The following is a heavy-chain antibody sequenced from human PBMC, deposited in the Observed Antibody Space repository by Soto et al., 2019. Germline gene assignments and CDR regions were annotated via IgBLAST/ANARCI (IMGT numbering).Heavy chain of an antibody. CDR1: GGSISSYY. V-gene: IGHV4-59*01. D-gene: IGHD2-15*01. CDR2: IYYSGST. Sequence: SECLSLTCTVSGGSISSYYWSWIRQPPGKGLEWIGYIYYSGSTNYNPSLKSRVTISVDTSKNQFSLKLSSVTAADTAVYYCASSAGYCSGGSCYSGWFDPWGQGTLVTVSS. CDR3: ASSAGYCSGGSCYSGWFDP. J-gene: IGHJ5*02.